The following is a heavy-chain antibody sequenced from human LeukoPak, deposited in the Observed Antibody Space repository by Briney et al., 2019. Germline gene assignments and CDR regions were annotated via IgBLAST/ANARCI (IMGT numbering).Heavy chain of an antibody. CDR2: ISSNGGST. J-gene: IGHJ4*02. Sequence: GGSLRLSCAASGFTFSSYAMHWVRQAPGKGLEYVSAISSNGGSTYYANSVKGRFTISRDNSKNTLYLQMNSLRAEDTAVYYCAKDRIAVAGLDYWGQGTLVTVSS. CDR1: GFTFSSYA. D-gene: IGHD6-19*01. V-gene: IGHV3-64*01. CDR3: AKDRIAVAGLDY.